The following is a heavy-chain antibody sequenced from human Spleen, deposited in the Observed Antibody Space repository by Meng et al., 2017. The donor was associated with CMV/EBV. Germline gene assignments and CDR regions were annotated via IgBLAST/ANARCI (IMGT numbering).Heavy chain of an antibody. J-gene: IGHJ5*02. Sequence: SGFTFSGCAMRWVRQAPGKGREWVAVMSYDGNNIIYADTVEGRFTISRDNSKNTLYLQMSSLRAEDTAMYYCAREVVPAASNWFDPWGQGTLVTVSS. CDR2: MSYDGNNI. CDR3: AREVVPAASNWFDP. V-gene: IGHV3-30-3*01. CDR1: GFTFSGCA. D-gene: IGHD2-2*01.